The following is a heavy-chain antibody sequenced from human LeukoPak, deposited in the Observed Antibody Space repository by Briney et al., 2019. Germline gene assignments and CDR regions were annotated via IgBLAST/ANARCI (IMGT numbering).Heavy chain of an antibody. CDR2: INHSGST. CDR3: AIGWKRPGSYAFDI. J-gene: IGHJ3*02. D-gene: IGHD1-1*01. CDR1: GGSFSGYY. V-gene: IGHV4-34*01. Sequence: SETLSLTCAVYGGSFSGYYWSWIRQPPGKGLEWIGEINHSGSTNYNPSLKSRVTISVDTSKNQFSLKLSSVTAADTAVYYCAIGWKRPGSYAFDIWGQGTMVTVSS.